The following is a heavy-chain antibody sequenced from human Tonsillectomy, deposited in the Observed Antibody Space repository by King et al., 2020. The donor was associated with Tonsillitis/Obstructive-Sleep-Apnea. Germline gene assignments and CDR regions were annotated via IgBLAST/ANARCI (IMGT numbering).Heavy chain of an antibody. D-gene: IGHD3-3*01. CDR2: ISSSSSYI. V-gene: IGHV3-21*01. CDR3: ARGDDFCAFGI. CDR1: GFTFSSYS. Sequence: VQLVESGGGLVKPGGSLRLSCAASGFTFSSYSMNWVRQAPGKGLEWVSSISSSSSYIYYADSVKGRFTISSDNDKNSLYLQMNSLSAEDSALYYCARGDDFCAFGIWGQGTMVTVSS. J-gene: IGHJ3*02.